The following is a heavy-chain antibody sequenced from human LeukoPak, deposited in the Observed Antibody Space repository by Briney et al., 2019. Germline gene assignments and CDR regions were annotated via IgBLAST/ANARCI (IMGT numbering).Heavy chain of an antibody. CDR2: IYSGGST. CDR1: GFTFSSYW. CDR3: ARGRLTPGWTYYGMDV. J-gene: IGHJ6*02. V-gene: IGHV3-66*01. D-gene: IGHD6-19*01. Sequence: GGSLRLSCAASGFTFSSYWMHWVRQAPGKGLVWVSVIYSGGSTYYADSVKDRFTISRDNSKNTVYFQMNSLRAEDTAVYYCARGRLTPGWTYYGMDVWGQGTTVTVSS.